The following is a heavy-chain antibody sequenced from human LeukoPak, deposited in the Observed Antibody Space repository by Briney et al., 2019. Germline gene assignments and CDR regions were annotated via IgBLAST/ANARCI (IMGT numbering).Heavy chain of an antibody. CDR3: AREACSSTSCRFDY. CDR1: GGSISSGGYY. J-gene: IGHJ4*02. V-gene: IGHV3-21*01. CDR2: ISSSSSYI. D-gene: IGHD2-2*01. Sequence: ETLSLTCTVSGGSISSGGYYWSWVRQAPGKGLEWVSSISSSSSYIYYADSVKGRFTISRDNAKNSLSLQMNSLRAEDTAVYYCAREACSSTSCRFDYWGQGTLVTVSS.